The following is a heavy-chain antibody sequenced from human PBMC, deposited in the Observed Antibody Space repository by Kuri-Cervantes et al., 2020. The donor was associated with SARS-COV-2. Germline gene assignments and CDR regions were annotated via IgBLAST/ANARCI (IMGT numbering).Heavy chain of an antibody. CDR1: GGSISSSSYY. CDR2: IYYSGST. Sequence: SETLSLTCTVSGGSISSSSYYWGWIRQPPGKGLEWIGYIYYSGSTNYNPSLKSRVTISVDTSKNQFSLKLSSVTAADTAVYYCARETAFGVVIGFDYWGQGTLVTVSS. D-gene: IGHD3-3*01. CDR3: ARETAFGVVIGFDY. J-gene: IGHJ4*02. V-gene: IGHV4-61*01.